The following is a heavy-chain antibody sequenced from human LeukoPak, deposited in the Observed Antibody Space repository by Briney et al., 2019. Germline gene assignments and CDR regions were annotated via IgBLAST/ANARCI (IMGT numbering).Heavy chain of an antibody. CDR2: ISYSGTT. J-gene: IGHJ4*02. Sequence: WGTLSLTCFVSGAFISGYLWRWIRQPPGKGLEWIGYISYSGTTSYNSSLKSRVTISGDTSKNQFSLKLSSVTAADTAVYYCARERTDQYNFDYWGQGALVTVSS. CDR1: GAFISGYL. CDR3: ARERTDQYNFDY. V-gene: IGHV4-59*01. D-gene: IGHD1-1*01.